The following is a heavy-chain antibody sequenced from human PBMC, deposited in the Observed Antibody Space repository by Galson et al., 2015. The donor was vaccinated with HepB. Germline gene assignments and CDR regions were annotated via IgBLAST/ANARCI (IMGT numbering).Heavy chain of an antibody. CDR3: ARDRGVTGDPDFDY. CDR1: GYTFTSYA. D-gene: IGHD7-27*01. Sequence: SVKVSCKASGYTFTSYAMNWVRQAPGQGLEWMGWINTNTGNPTYAQGFTGRFVFSLDTSVSTAYLQISSLKAGDTAVFYCARDRGVTGDPDFDYWGQGTLVTVSS. J-gene: IGHJ4*02. V-gene: IGHV7-4-1*02. CDR2: INTNTGNP.